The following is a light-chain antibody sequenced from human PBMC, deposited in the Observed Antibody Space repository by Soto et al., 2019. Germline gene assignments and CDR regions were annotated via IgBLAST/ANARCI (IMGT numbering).Light chain of an antibody. Sequence: EIVLTQSPGTLSLSPGERATLSCRASQSLTSNYLAWYQQKPGQAPRLLIYGASSRATGIPDRFSGSGSGTDFTLTISRLEHEDFAVYYCPQYESSPPSYTFGQGTKLEIK. J-gene: IGKJ2*01. CDR1: QSLTSNY. V-gene: IGKV3-20*01. CDR3: PQYESSPPSYT. CDR2: GAS.